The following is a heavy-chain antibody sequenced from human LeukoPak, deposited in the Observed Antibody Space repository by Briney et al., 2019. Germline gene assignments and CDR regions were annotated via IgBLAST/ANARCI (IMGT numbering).Heavy chain of an antibody. V-gene: IGHV4-59*12. D-gene: IGHD3-10*01. CDR3: ATPSERITMVRGVPRYYYYGMDV. CDR2: IYDSGNT. J-gene: IGHJ6*02. CDR1: GGSISSNY. Sequence: TSETLSLTCTVSGGSISSNYWSWIRQPPGKGLEWIGYIYDSGNTLYHPSLKSRVTISVDTSKNQFSLKLNSVTAADTAVYYCATPSERITMVRGVPRYYYYGMDVWGQGTTVTVSS.